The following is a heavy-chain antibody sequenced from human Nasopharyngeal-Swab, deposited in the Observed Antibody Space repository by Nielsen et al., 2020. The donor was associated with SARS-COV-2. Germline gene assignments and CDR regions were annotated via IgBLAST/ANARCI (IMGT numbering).Heavy chain of an antibody. D-gene: IGHD1-1*01. CDR2: INLYSGDT. J-gene: IGHJ4*02. V-gene: IGHV1-8*01. Sequence: ASVKVSCKTSGYTFVSFAINWVRQSTGRWLAWVCLINLYSGDTHYAHEFQGKVTLTRDTSRSTAYMELSILRSEDTAVYYCARGPRPKRHLDYWGQGTLVTVSS. CDR3: ARGPRPKRHLDY. CDR1: GYTFVSFA.